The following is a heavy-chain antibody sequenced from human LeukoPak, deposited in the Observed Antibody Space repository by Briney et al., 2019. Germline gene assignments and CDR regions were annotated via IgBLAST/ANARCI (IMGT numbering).Heavy chain of an antibody. CDR2: IIPIFGTA. CDR1: GCTFSSYA. Sequence: SVKVSCKASGCTFSSYAISWVRQAPGQGLEWMGGIIPIFGTANYAQKFQGRVTITADKSTSTAYMELSSLRSEDTAVYYCARASYYYDSSGYYGQLDAFDIWGQGTMVTVSS. D-gene: IGHD3-22*01. J-gene: IGHJ3*02. V-gene: IGHV1-69*06. CDR3: ARASYYYDSSGYYGQLDAFDI.